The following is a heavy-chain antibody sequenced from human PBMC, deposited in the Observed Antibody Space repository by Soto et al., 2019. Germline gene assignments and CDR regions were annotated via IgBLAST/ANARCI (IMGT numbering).Heavy chain of an antibody. D-gene: IGHD6-13*01. J-gene: IGHJ6*03. V-gene: IGHV1-8*01. CDR3: ARGQDIAAAYFHYYYYMDV. Sequence: GASVKVSCKASGHTFTSYDINWVRQATGQGLEWMGWMNPNSGNTGYAQKFQGRVTMTRNTSISTAYMELSSLRSEDTAVYYCARGQDIAAAYFHYYYYMDVWGKGTTVTVSS. CDR2: MNPNSGNT. CDR1: GHTFTSYD.